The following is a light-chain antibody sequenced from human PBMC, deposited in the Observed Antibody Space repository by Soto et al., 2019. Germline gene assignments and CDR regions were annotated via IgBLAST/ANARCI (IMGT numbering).Light chain of an antibody. CDR3: QQSYSTHIT. Sequence: IQLTQSPSSLSASVGDRVTLTCMASQSISSYLNWYQQKPGKAPKLLIYAASSLQSGVPSRFSGSGSGTDFTLTISSLQPEDFATYYCQQSYSTHITFGQGTRLEIK. J-gene: IGKJ5*01. V-gene: IGKV1-39*01. CDR1: QSISSY. CDR2: AAS.